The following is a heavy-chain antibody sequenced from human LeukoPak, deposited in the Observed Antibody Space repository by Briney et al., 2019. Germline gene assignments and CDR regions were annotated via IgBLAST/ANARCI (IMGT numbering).Heavy chain of an antibody. CDR3: ARLSRDFWSGYHRDYYYYYMDV. J-gene: IGHJ6*03. D-gene: IGHD3-3*01. CDR2: IYPGDSDT. V-gene: IGHV5-51*01. CDR1: GYSFTSYW. Sequence: GESLKISCEGSGYSFTSYWIGWVRQMPGKGLEWMGIIYPGDSDTRYSPSFQGQVTISADKSISTAYLQWSSLKASDTAMYYCARLSRDFWSGYHRDYYYYYMDVWGKGTTVTVSS.